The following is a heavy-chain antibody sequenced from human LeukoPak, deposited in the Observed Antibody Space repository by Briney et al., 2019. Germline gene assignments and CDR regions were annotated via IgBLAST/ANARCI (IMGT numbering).Heavy chain of an antibody. CDR1: GFTVSSYG. CDR2: IRYDGSNK. V-gene: IGHV3-30*02. Sequence: PGGSLRLSCAASGFTVSSYGMHWVRQAPGKGLERVAFIRYDGSNKYYADSVKGRFTISRDNSKNTLYLQMNSLRAEDTAVYYCAKPLTEYQLLYNFDYWGQGTLVTVSS. CDR3: AKPLTEYQLLYNFDY. D-gene: IGHD2-2*02. J-gene: IGHJ4*02.